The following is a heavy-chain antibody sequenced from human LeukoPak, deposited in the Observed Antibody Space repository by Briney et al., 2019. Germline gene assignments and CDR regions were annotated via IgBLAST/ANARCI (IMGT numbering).Heavy chain of an antibody. V-gene: IGHV4-39*01. J-gene: IGHJ4*02. CDR3: ATHPITDSSAKHFDY. Sequence: SETLSLTCTVSGGSISSSSYYLGWVRQPPGKGLEWIGRFGSIYYSGSTYYNPSLESRVTISVDTSKNQFSLKLSSVTAADTAVYYCATHPITDSSAKHFDYWGQGTLVTVSS. CDR1: GGSISSSSYY. D-gene: IGHD6-19*01. CDR2: IYYSGST.